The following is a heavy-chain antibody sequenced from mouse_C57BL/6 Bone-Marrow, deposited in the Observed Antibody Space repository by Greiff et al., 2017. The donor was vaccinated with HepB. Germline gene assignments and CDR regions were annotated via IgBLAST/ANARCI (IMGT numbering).Heavy chain of an antibody. V-gene: IGHV1-83*01. CDR3: NYYDYFDY. CDR1: YTFTDYYM. Sequence: VQLQQSGPELVKPGASVKMSCKASGYTFTDYYMHWVKQKPGKGLEWIGEIYPGSGNTYYNEKIKGKATLTADTSSSTAYMQLSSLTSEDSAVYFCANYYDYFDYWGQGTTLTVSS. CDR2: YPGSGNTY. J-gene: IGHJ2*01. D-gene: IGHD2-4*01.